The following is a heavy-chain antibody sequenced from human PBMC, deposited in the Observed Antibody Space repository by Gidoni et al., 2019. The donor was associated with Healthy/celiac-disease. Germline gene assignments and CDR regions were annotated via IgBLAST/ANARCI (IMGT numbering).Heavy chain of an antibody. CDR2: IFSDDEK. D-gene: IGHD4-17*01. Sequence: QVTLKESGPVLVKPTETLTLTCTVSGFSLSNARMGVSWIRQPPGKALEWLAHIFSDDEKSYRTSLKSRLTISKETAKSQVVRTKTNIDPVETATYYWSRIKATVDPLAPDYWGQGTLVTVSS. V-gene: IGHV2-26*01. CDR1: GFSLSNARMG. J-gene: IGHJ4*02. CDR3: SRIKATVDPLAPDY.